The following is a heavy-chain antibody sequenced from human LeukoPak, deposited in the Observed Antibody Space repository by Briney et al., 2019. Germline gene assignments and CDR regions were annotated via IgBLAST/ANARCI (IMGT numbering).Heavy chain of an antibody. CDR2: IYPGDSDT. CDR1: GSSFTSYW. CDR3: ARHLTGVAAPYYGMDV. Sequence: GESLQISCKCSGSSFTSYWIGWVRQLPGKGLEWMGIIYPGDSDTRYSPSFQGQVTISADKSISTAYLQWSSLKASDTAMYYCARHLTGVAAPYYGMDVWGQGTTVTVSS. J-gene: IGHJ6*02. V-gene: IGHV5-51*01. D-gene: IGHD2-15*01.